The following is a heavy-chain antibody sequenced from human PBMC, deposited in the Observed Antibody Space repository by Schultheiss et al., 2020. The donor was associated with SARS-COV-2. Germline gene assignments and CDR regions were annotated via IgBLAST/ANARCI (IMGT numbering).Heavy chain of an antibody. CDR3: ARGKQWLDDPYYYYGMDV. J-gene: IGHJ6*02. CDR1: GFTFSSYS. CDR2: IKQDGSEK. Sequence: GGSLRLSCAASGFTFSSYSMNWVRQAPGKGLEWVANIKQDGSEKYYVDSVKGRFTISRDNAKNSLYLQMNSLRAEDTAVYYCARGKQWLDDPYYYYGMDVWGQGTTVTVSS. D-gene: IGHD6-19*01. V-gene: IGHV3-7*03.